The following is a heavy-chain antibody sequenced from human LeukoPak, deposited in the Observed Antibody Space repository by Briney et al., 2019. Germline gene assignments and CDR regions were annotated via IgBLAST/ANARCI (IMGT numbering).Heavy chain of an antibody. D-gene: IGHD1-26*01. CDR3: ARDSWDGSDY. CDR1: GYTFTSYD. Sequence: GASVKVSCKASGYTFTSYDINWVRQATGQGLEWMGWINTNTGNPTYAQGFTGRFVFSLDTSVSTAFLQISSLKAEDTAVYYCARDSWDGSDYWGQGTLVTVSS. CDR2: INTNTGNP. V-gene: IGHV7-4-1*02. J-gene: IGHJ4*02.